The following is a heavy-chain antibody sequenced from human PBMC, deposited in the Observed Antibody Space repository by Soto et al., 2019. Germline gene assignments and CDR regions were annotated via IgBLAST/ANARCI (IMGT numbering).Heavy chain of an antibody. CDR3: ARVYYYDRYNWFDP. D-gene: IGHD3-22*01. CDR1: GGTFSSYA. CDR2: IIPIFGTA. V-gene: IGHV1-69*13. Sequence: GASVKVSCKASGGTFSSYAISWVRQAPGQGLEWMGGIIPIFGTANYAQKFQGRVTITADESTSTAYMELSSLRSEDTAVYYCARVYYYDRYNWFDPWGQGTLVTVSS. J-gene: IGHJ5*02.